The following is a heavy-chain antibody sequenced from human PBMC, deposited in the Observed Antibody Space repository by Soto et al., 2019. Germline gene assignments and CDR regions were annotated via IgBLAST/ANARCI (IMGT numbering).Heavy chain of an antibody. J-gene: IGHJ4*02. D-gene: IGHD4-17*01. CDR3: ARDSGAYGDSENYFDY. V-gene: IGHV3-48*01. CDR2: ISSSSSTI. Sequence: GGSLRLSCASSGFTFSSYSMNWVRQAPGKWLEWGSYISSSSSTIYYADSVQGRFPISRDNAKSSLYLKMNSLRAEDTAVYYCARDSGAYGDSENYFDYWGQGTLVTVSS. CDR1: GFTFSSYS.